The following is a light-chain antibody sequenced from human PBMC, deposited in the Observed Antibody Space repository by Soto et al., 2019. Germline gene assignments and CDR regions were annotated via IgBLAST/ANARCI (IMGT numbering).Light chain of an antibody. CDR3: QQYNSYPFT. J-gene: IGKJ3*01. CDR1: QSISSW. Sequence: DIQMTQSPSTLSASVGDRVTITCRASQSISSWLAWYQQKPGKAPQLLIYDASSLESGVPSRFSGSGSGTEFTLTISSVQPDDFATYYRQQYNSYPFTFGPGTKVDIK. CDR2: DAS. V-gene: IGKV1-5*01.